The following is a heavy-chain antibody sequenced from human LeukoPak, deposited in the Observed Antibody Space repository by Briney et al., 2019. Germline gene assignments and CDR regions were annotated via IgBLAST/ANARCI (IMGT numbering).Heavy chain of an antibody. D-gene: IGHD3-3*01. J-gene: IGHJ3*02. CDR2: INPNSGGT. CDR1: AYTFTDDY. Sequence: GASVKVSCKASAYTFTDDYMYWVRQAPGQGLEWLGWINPNSGGTNYAQKFRGRVTMTRDTSISTAYMELSRLRSDDTAVYYCARDLGVFGPKSRAFDIWGQGTMVTVSS. CDR3: ARDLGVFGPKSRAFDI. V-gene: IGHV1-2*02.